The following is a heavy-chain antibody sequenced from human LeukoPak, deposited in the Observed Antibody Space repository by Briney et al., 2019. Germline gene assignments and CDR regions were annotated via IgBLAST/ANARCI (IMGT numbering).Heavy chain of an antibody. CDR1: GFTFARSA. J-gene: IGHJ4*02. CDR3: AAEDDFLTGYYDFDY. V-gene: IGHV1-58*01. CDR2: IVIANGNT. Sequence: GASVKVSCKASGFTFARSAVQWVRQARGQRPEWIGWIVIANGNTNYAQKFQERLTITRDMSTSTAYMELSSPRSEDTAVYYCAAEDDFLTGYYDFDYWGQGTLVTVSS. D-gene: IGHD3-9*01.